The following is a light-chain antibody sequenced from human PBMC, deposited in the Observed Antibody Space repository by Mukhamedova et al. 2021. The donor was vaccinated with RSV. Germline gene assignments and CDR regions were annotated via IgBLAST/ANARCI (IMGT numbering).Light chain of an antibody. Sequence: WYQRRVHGKAPKLLIYKASSLESGVPSRFSGSGSGTEFTLTISSLQPDDFATYYCQQYNSYSPTFGQGAKVEIK. J-gene: IGKJ1*01. V-gene: IGKV1-5*03. CDR3: QQYNSYSPT. CDR2: KAS.